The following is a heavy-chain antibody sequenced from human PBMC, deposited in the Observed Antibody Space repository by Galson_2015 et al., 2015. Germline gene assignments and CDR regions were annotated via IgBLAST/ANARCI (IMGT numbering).Heavy chain of an antibody. D-gene: IGHD4-17*01. CDR3: ARAHYGDYSWGQGGAGYYYYYYMDV. CDR1: GYTFTSYD. J-gene: IGHJ6*03. Sequence: SVKVSCKASGYTFTSYDINWVRQATGQGLEWMGWMNPNSGNTGYAQKFQGRVTMTRNTSISTAYMELSSLRSEDTAVYYCARAHYGDYSWGQGGAGYYYYYYMDVWGKGTTVTVSS. V-gene: IGHV1-8*01. CDR2: MNPNSGNT.